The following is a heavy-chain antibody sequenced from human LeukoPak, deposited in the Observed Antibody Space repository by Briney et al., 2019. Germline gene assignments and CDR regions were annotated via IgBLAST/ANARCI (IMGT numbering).Heavy chain of an antibody. J-gene: IGHJ4*02. D-gene: IGHD4-23*01. CDR3: ARDYGCNIGY. Sequence: SETLSLTCTVSGGSISSGDYYWSWIRQPPWKGLGWIGYIYYSGSTYYNPSLKSRVTISVDTSKNQFSLKLSSVTAADTAVYYCARDYGCNIGYWGQGTLVTVSS. CDR2: IYYSGST. CDR1: GGSISSGDYY. V-gene: IGHV4-30-4*08.